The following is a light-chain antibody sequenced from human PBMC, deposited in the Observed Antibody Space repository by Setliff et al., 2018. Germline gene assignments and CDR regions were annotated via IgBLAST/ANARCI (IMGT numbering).Light chain of an antibody. CDR3: TSYTDITTV. CDR2: DVI. V-gene: IGLV2-14*03. Sequence: QSVLTQPASVSGSPGQSITIPCTGTSRDVGGNKYVSWYQHHPGKAPKLIIYDVINRPSGISNRFSGSKSGNTASLTISGLQAEDEADYYCTSYTDITTVFGSGTKVTVL. J-gene: IGLJ1*01. CDR1: SRDVGGNKY.